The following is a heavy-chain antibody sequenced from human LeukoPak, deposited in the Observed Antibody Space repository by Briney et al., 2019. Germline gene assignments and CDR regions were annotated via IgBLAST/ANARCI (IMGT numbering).Heavy chain of an antibody. CDR1: GGSISSSNYY. CDR2: IYYSGST. CDR3: ARHASVDGNWPRPLDY. V-gene: IGHV4-39*01. J-gene: IGHJ4*02. D-gene: IGHD6-19*01. Sequence: SETLSLTCTVSGGSISSSNYYWGWIRQPPGKGLEWIGNIYYSGSTYYRPSLKTRVTISVDTSKNQFSLKLTSVTAADTAVYYCARHASVDGNWPRPLDYWGQGSLVTVSS.